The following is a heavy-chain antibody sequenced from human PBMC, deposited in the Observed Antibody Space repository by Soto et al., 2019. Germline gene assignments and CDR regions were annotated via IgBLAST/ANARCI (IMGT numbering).Heavy chain of an antibody. D-gene: IGHD2-21*01. Sequence: SETLSLTCTVSGGSISSYYWSWIRQPPWKGLEWIGYIFHSGSANYNPSLSSRVTMSIDTSKNQFSLKLTSVTAADTAVYYCARDNRHRVVYGLDVWGQGTSVTVSS. CDR2: IFHSGSA. J-gene: IGHJ6*02. V-gene: IGHV4-59*01. CDR1: GGSISSYY. CDR3: ARDNRHRVVYGLDV.